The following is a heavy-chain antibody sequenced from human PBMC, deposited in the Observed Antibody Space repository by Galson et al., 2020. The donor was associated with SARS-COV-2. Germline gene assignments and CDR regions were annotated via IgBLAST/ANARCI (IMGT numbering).Heavy chain of an antibody. D-gene: IGHD6-13*01. CDR3: AREGEVAAAGNSLDY. J-gene: IGHJ4*02. Sequence: QLGESLKISCAASGFTFSSYGMHWVRQAPGKGLEWVAVIWYDASNKYYADSVKGRFTISRDNSKNTLYLQMNSLRAEDTAMYYCAREGEVAAAGNSLDYWGQGTLVTVSS. CDR2: IWYDASNK. CDR1: GFTFSSYG. V-gene: IGHV3-33*01.